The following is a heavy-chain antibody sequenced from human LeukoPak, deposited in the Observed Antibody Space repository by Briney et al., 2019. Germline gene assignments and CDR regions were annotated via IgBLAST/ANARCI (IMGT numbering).Heavy chain of an antibody. CDR1: GFTFSSYD. V-gene: IGHV3-23*01. CDR2: INDNGAGT. J-gene: IGHJ4*02. CDR3: AKNPMVRGVLPHYYFDY. Sequence: GGSLRLSCAASGFTFSSYDMSWVRQAPGKGLKWVSTINDNGAGTYYADSVKGRFTISRDNSKNTLYLQMNSLRAEDTAVYYCAKNPMVRGVLPHYYFDYWGQGTLVTVSS. D-gene: IGHD3-10*01.